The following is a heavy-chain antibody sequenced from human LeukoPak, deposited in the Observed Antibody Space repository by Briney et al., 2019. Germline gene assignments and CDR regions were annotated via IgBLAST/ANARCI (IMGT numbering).Heavy chain of an antibody. CDR1: GGSISSYY. V-gene: IGHV4-59*01. D-gene: IGHD3-9*01. CDR3: ARGDWAPEY. Sequence: SETLSLTCTVSGGSISSYYWSWVRQPPGKGLEWIGFVYYTGSTNYSPSLKSRVAISVDTSKNQFSLKLRSVTAADTAVYYCARGDWAPEYWGQGTLVTVSS. CDR2: VYYTGST. J-gene: IGHJ4*02.